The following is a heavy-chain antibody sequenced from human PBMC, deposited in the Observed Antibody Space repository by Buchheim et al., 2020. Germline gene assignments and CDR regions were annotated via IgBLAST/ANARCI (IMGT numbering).Heavy chain of an antibody. CDR1: GFTVSSNY. CDR3: ARDRHCGGDCYSDY. Sequence: EVQLVESGGGLVQPGGSLRLSCAASGFTVSSNYMSWVRRAPGTGLEWVSVIYSGGSTYYADSVKGRFTISRDNSKNTLYLQMHSLRAEDTAVYYCARDRHCGGDCYSDYWGQGTL. J-gene: IGHJ4*02. V-gene: IGHV3-66*01. D-gene: IGHD2-21*02. CDR2: IYSGGST.